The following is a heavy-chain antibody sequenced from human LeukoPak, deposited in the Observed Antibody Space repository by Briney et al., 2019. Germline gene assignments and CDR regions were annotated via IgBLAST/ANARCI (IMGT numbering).Heavy chain of an antibody. Sequence: GGSLRLSCTVSGFSLSSYALSWVRRAPGKGLEWVSVLYTAGVTYYAASVQGRFTISRDTSKNTLFLQMDDLRADDTTTYYCARSGPTVLWSKYFDYWGQGALVTVSS. CDR2: LYTAGVT. V-gene: IGHV3-66*01. CDR1: GFSLSSYA. CDR3: ARSGPTVLWSKYFDY. D-gene: IGHD3-10*01. J-gene: IGHJ4*02.